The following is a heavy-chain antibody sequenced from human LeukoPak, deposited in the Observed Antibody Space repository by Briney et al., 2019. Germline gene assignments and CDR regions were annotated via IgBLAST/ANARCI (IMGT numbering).Heavy chain of an antibody. CDR2: ISGSGGST. J-gene: IGHJ4*02. CDR1: GFTFSSYS. CDR3: AKVRRALRYFDFDY. V-gene: IGHV3-23*01. Sequence: GGSLRLSCTASGFTFSSYSMSWVRQAPGKGLEWVSAISGSGGSTYYADSVKGRFTISRDNSKNTLYLQMNSLRAEDTAVYYCAKVRRALRYFDFDYWGQGILVTVSS. D-gene: IGHD3-9*01.